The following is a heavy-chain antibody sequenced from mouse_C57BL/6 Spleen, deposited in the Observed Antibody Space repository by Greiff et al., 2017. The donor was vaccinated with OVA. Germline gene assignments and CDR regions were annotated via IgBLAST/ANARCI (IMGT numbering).Heavy chain of an antibody. CDR1: GYAFTNYL. CDR2: INPGSGGT. Sequence: QVQLQQSGAELVRPGPSVKVSCKASGYAFTNYLIEWVKQRPGQGLEWIGVINPGSGGTNYNEKFKGKATLTADKSSSTAYMQLSSLTSEDSAVYFCAREGTGPFDYWGQGTTLTVSS. D-gene: IGHD4-1*01. CDR3: AREGTGPFDY. V-gene: IGHV1-54*01. J-gene: IGHJ2*01.